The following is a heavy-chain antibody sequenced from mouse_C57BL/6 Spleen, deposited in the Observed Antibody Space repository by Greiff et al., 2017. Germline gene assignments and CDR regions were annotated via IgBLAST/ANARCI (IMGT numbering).Heavy chain of an antibody. CDR3: ARGYDYFDY. D-gene: IGHD1-2*01. Sequence: QVQLQQSGPELVQPGASVKISCKASGYAFSSSWMNWVKQRPGKGLEWIGRIYPGDGDTNYNGKFKGKATLTADKSSSTAYMQLSSLTSEDSAVYFCARGYDYFDYWGQGTTLTVSS. CDR2: IYPGDGDT. J-gene: IGHJ2*01. V-gene: IGHV1-82*01. CDR1: GYAFSSSW.